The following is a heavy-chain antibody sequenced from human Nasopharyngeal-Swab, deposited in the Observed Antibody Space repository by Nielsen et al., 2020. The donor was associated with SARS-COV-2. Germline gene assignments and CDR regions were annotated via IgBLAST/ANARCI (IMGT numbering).Heavy chain of an antibody. J-gene: IGHJ3*01. CDR2: ISYDGSIK. CDR1: GFTLSTYA. V-gene: IGHV3-30-3*01. CDR3: ARDPRPLAAAGYLVAFDV. D-gene: IGHD6-13*01. Sequence: GESLKISCEASGFTLSTYAMHWVRQAPGKGLEWVAVISYDGSIKKSADSVKGRFTISRDNSKNTLYLQMNSLRAEDTAVYFCARDPRPLAAAGYLVAFDVWCQGTMVTVSS.